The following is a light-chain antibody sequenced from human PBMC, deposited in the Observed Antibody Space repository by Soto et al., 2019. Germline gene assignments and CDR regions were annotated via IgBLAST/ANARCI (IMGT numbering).Light chain of an antibody. J-gene: IGKJ1*01. CDR2: GTS. Sequence: DIVLIQSPATLSLSPGERATLSCRASQSVGSYLAWYQHKPGQAPRLLIYGTSTRATGIPARFSGSGSGTEFTLTISSLQSEDFAVYYCQQYNNWPRRTFGQGTKVDI. V-gene: IGKV3-15*01. CDR1: QSVGSY. CDR3: QQYNNWPRRT.